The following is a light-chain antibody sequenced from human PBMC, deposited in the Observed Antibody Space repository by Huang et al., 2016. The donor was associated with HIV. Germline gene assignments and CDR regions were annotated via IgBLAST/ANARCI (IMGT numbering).Light chain of an antibody. Sequence: EIVMTQSPATLSVSPGERATLSCRASQSVSSNLAWYQPKPGQAPRLLIYGASTRATGIPARFSGSGSGTEFTLTISSLQSEDFAVYYCQHYAHWPWFTFGQGTKLDI. CDR2: GAS. CDR3: QHYAHWPWFT. V-gene: IGKV3-15*01. CDR1: QSVSSN. J-gene: IGKJ2*01.